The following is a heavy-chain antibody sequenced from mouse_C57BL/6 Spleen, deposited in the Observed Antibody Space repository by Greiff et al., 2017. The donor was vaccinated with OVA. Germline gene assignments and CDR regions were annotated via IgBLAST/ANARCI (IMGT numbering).Heavy chain of an antibody. V-gene: IGHV1-9*01. Sequence: QVQLQQSGAELMKPGASVKLSCKATGYTFTGYWIEWVKQRPGHGLEWIGEILPGSGSTNYTEKFKGKAAFTADTSSNTAYMQLSSLTSEDSAIYYCAGGGDSLDYWGQGTTLTVSS. D-gene: IGHD2-13*01. CDR1: GYTFTGYW. CDR2: ILPGSGST. J-gene: IGHJ2*01. CDR3: AGGGDSLDY.